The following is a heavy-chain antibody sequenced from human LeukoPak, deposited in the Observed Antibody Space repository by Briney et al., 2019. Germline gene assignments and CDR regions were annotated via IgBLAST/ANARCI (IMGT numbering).Heavy chain of an antibody. CDR1: GFTFSSYG. D-gene: IGHD6-13*01. J-gene: IGHJ4*02. CDR2: ISYDGSNK. V-gene: IGHV3-33*05. Sequence: GGSLRLSCAASGFTFSSYGMHWVRQAPGKGLEWVAVISYDGSNKYYADSVKGRFTISRDNAKNSLYLQMNSLRAEDTAVYYCAREAAARLLWYFDYWGQGTLVTVSS. CDR3: AREAAARLLWYFDY.